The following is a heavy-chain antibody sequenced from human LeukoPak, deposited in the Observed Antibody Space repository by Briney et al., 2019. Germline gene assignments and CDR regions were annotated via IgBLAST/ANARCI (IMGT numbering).Heavy chain of an antibody. Sequence: GGSLRLSCAASGIIFSNAWMTWVRQAPGKGLEWVGHIKSKTDGATTDYAAPVKGRFTISRDDSKDTVYLQMNSLKIEDTAMYYCTTPPGYYDMSPFDFWGQGTLVTVSS. CDR3: TTPPGYYDMSPFDF. CDR1: GIIFSNAW. J-gene: IGHJ4*02. CDR2: IKSKTDGATT. V-gene: IGHV3-15*01. D-gene: IGHD3-22*01.